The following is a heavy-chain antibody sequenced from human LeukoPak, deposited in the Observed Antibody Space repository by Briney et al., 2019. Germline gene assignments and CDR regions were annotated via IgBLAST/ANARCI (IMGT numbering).Heavy chain of an antibody. CDR3: AKDYLFTDFSVPGPFDY. Sequence: GGSLRLSCAASGFTFSSFGMHWVRQAPGKGLEWVAVISFDASNKYYADSVKDRFTISRDNSKNTLFLQMNSLRTEDTAMYYCAKDYLFTDFSVPGPFDYWGQGTLVTVSS. CDR2: ISFDASNK. J-gene: IGHJ4*02. V-gene: IGHV3-30*18. D-gene: IGHD6-19*01. CDR1: GFTFSSFG.